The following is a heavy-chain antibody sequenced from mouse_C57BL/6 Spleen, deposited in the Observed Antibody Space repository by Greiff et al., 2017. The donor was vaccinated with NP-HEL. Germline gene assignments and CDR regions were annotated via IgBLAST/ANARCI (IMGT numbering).Heavy chain of an antibody. J-gene: IGHJ2*01. CDR3: ERQRALEGSSYGDY. D-gene: IGHD1-1*01. V-gene: IGHV1-72*01. CDR1: GYTFTSYW. CDR2: IDPNSGGT. Sequence: VKLQQPGAELVKPGASVKLSCKASGYTFTSYWMHWVKQRPGRGLEWIGSIDPNSGGTKYNEKFESKATLTVDKPSSTAYMQLSSLTSEDSAVYYCERQRALEGSSYGDYWGQGTTLTVSS.